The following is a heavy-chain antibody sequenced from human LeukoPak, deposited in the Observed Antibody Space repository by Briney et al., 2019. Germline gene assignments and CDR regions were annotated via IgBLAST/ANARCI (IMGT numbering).Heavy chain of an antibody. J-gene: IGHJ4*02. CDR1: GYTFTSNY. CDR3: ATDQEGFDY. V-gene: IGHV1-46*01. CDR2: IYPRDGST. Sequence: GASVKVSCKASGYTFTSNYIHWVRQAAGQGLEWMGMIYPRDGSTSYAQKFQGRVTVTRDTSTSTVHMELSGLRSEDTAVYYCATDQEGFDYWGQGTLVTVSS.